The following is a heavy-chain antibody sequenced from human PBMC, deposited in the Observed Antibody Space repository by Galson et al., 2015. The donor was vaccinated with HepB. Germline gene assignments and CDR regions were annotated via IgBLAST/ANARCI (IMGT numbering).Heavy chain of an antibody. D-gene: IGHD3-22*01. V-gene: IGHV5-51*01. CDR2: IYPGDSDT. J-gene: IGHJ3*02. Sequence: QSGAEVKKPGESLKISCKGSGYSFTSYWIGWVRQMPEKGLEWMGIIYPGDSDTRYSPSFQGQVTISADKSISTAYLQWSSLKASDTAMYYCARRRYYDSSGYYFHAFDIWGQGTMVTVSS. CDR3: ARRRYYDSSGYYFHAFDI. CDR1: GYSFTSYW.